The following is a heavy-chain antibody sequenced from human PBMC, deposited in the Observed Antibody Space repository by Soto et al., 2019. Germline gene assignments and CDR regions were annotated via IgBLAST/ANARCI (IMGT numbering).Heavy chain of an antibody. D-gene: IGHD3-22*01. CDR3: ARDQSFDRSYYYGIDV. CDR2: TYYRAKWYN. V-gene: IGHV6-1*01. J-gene: IGHJ6*02. CDR1: GDSVSSNSAT. Sequence: SQTLSLTCAISGDSVSSNSATWNWIRQSPSRGLEWLGRTYYRAKWYNDYAVSVESRITINPETSKNQFSLQLNSVTPEDTAVYYCARDQSFDRSYYYGIDVWGQGTTVTVSS.